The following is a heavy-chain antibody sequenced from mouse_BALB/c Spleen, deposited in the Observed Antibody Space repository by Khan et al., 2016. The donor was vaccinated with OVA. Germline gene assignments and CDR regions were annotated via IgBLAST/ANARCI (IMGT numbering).Heavy chain of an antibody. J-gene: IGHJ1*01. D-gene: IGHD2-3*01. CDR3: ARPSYDPRDFEV. Sequence: EVQLQESGAELVKPGASVKLSCTASGFNIKDTYLHWVKQRPEQGLEWIGRIAPANGNTQYDPKFQGMATITSDTSSDTSYLQLNSLTSEDTAVYYGARPSYDPRDFEVWGAGTTVTVSS. CDR2: IAPANGNT. V-gene: IGHV14-3*02. CDR1: GFNIKDTY.